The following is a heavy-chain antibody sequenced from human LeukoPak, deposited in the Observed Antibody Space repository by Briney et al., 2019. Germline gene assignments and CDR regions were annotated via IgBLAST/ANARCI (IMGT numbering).Heavy chain of an antibody. CDR3: ARDRKTYYYDSSGYSDAFDI. D-gene: IGHD3-22*01. J-gene: IGHJ3*02. CDR2: IYTSGST. Sequence: SETLSLTCTVSGVSISSGSYYWSWIRQPAGKGLEWIGRIYTSGSTNYNPSLKSRVTISVDTSKNQFSLKLSSVTAADTAVYYCARDRKTYYYDSSGYSDAFDIWGQGTMVTVSS. CDR1: GVSISSGSYY. V-gene: IGHV4-61*02.